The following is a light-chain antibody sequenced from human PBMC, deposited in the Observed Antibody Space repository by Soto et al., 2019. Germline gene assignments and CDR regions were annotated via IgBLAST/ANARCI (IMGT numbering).Light chain of an antibody. Sequence: EIVLTQSPGTLSLSPGERATLSCRASQSVSSFLAWYQQKPGQAPRLLIYGVSSRATGIPDRFSGSGSGTDFTLTVSSLEPEDFAVYYCHQFASSPQTFCQGTKVEIK. CDR2: GVS. CDR1: QSVSSF. CDR3: HQFASSPQT. V-gene: IGKV3-20*01. J-gene: IGKJ1*01.